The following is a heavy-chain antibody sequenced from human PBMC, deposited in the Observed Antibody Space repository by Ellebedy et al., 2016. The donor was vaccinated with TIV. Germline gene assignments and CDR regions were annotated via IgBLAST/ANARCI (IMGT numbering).Heavy chain of an antibody. Sequence: MPSETLSLTCTVSGGSISSYYWSWIRQPPGKGLEWIGYIYYSGSTNYNPSLKSRVTISVDTSKNQFSLKLSSVTAADTAVYYCAREAYYYDSSGYLWFDPWGQGTLVTVSS. D-gene: IGHD3-22*01. CDR3: AREAYYYDSSGYLWFDP. CDR1: GGSISSYY. CDR2: IYYSGST. J-gene: IGHJ5*02. V-gene: IGHV4-59*01.